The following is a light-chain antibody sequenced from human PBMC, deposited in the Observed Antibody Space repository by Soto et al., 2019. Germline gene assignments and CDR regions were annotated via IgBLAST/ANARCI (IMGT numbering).Light chain of an antibody. CDR3: QQYGSWT. CDR2: GTS. J-gene: IGKJ1*01. V-gene: IGKV3-20*01. Sequence: EIVLTQSPGTLSVSPGERATLSCRASQTISSNNLAWYQQKPGQAPSLLIYGTSSRATGIPDRFSGSGSGTDFTITISRLEPEDSAIYYCQQYGSWTFGQGTKVEI. CDR1: QTISSNN.